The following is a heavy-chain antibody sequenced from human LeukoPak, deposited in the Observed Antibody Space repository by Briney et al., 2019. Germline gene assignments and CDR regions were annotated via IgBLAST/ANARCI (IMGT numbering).Heavy chain of an antibody. Sequence: ASVKVSCKASGYTFTSYGISWVRQAPGQGLEWIGWIGVAGANTNYAQRFQDRVTISRDMSTSTAYMELSSLRSEDTAVYYCAAEIYGYNSECCTFDFWGPGTPVTVSS. D-gene: IGHD4-23*01. V-gene: IGHV1-58*02. CDR2: IGVAGANT. CDR3: AAEIYGYNSECCTFDF. J-gene: IGHJ3*01. CDR1: GYTFTSYG.